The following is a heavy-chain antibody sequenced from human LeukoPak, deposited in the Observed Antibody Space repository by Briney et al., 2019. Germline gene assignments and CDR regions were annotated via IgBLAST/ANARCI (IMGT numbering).Heavy chain of an antibody. V-gene: IGHV4-38-2*02. J-gene: IGHJ3*02. CDR3: AREGENVLLWLRRNAFDI. CDR1: GGSISSGYY. CDR2: IYHSGST. D-gene: IGHD3-10*01. Sequence: SETLSLTCTVSGGSISSGYYWGWIRQPPGKGLEWIGSIYHSGSTYYNPSLKSRVTISVDTSKNQFSLKLSSVTAADTAVYYCAREGENVLLWLRRNAFDIWGQGTMVTVSS.